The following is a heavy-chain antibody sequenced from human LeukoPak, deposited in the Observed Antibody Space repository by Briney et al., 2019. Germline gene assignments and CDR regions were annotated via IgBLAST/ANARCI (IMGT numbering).Heavy chain of an antibody. CDR2: MNPNSGNT. CDR1: GYTFTSYD. V-gene: IGHV1-8*01. CDR3: ARDRGYCSGGSCYSSIGNWFDP. Sequence: GASVKVSCKASGYTFTSYDINWVRQATGQGLEWMGWMNPNSGNTGYAQKFQGRVTMTRNTSISTAYMELSSLRSEDTAVYYCARDRGYCSGGSCYSSIGNWFDPWGQGTLVTVSS. J-gene: IGHJ5*02. D-gene: IGHD2-15*01.